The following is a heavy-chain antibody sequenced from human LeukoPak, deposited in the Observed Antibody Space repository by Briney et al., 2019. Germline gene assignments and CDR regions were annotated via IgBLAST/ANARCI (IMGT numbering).Heavy chain of an antibody. D-gene: IGHD4-17*01. V-gene: IGHV3-7*01. CDR1: GFTFSSYW. CDR3: AREMGNDYGDYPDY. J-gene: IGHJ4*02. CDR2: IKQDGSEK. Sequence: GGSLRLSCAASGFTFSSYWMSWVRQAPGKGLEWVSNIKQDGSEKYYVDSVKGRFTISRDNAKNSLYLQMNSLRAEDTAVYYCAREMGNDYGDYPDYWGQGTLVTVSS.